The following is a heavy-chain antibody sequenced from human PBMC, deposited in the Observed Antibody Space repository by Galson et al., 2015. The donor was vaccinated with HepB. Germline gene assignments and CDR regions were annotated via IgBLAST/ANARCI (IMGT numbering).Heavy chain of an antibody. V-gene: IGHV3-30*03. CDR1: GFTFSSCG. CDR3: ARDIGEYQLLGQFDY. D-gene: IGHD2-2*01. J-gene: IGHJ4*02. CDR2: ISYDGSNK. Sequence: SLRLSCAASGFTFSSCGMHWVGQAPGEGLEWVAVISYDGSNKYYADSVKGRFTISRDNSKNTLYLQMNSLRAEDTAVYYCARDIGEYQLLGQFDYWGQGTLVTVSS.